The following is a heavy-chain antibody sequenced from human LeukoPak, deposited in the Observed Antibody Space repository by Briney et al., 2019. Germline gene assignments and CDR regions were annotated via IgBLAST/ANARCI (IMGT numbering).Heavy chain of an antibody. J-gene: IGHJ3*02. CDR2: IYYSGST. D-gene: IGHD3-16*02. CDR1: GGSISSYY. Sequence: SETLSLTCTVSGGSISSYYWSWIRQPAGKGLEWIGYIYYSGSTNYNPSLKSRVTISVDTSKNQFSLKLSSVTAADTAVYYCARDLGITFGGVIVPRRAFDIWGQGTMVTVSS. CDR3: ARDLGITFGGVIVPRRAFDI. V-gene: IGHV4-59*01.